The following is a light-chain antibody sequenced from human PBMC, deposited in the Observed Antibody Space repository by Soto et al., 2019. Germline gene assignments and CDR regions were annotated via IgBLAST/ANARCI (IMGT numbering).Light chain of an antibody. Sequence: QSVLTQPPSASRTPGQSVTISCSGRSSYIGSNYVYWYQQLPGTAPKLLMYRNNQRPSGVPDRFSGSKSGTSASLAISGLRSEDEADYYCASWDDSLNAFYVCGTGTKVTVI. V-gene: IGLV1-47*01. CDR2: RNN. CDR3: ASWDDSLNAFYV. CDR1: SSYIGSNY. J-gene: IGLJ1*01.